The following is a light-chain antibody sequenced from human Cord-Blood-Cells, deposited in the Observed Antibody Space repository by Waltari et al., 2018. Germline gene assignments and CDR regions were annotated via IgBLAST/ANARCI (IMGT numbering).Light chain of an antibody. CDR1: QSISSY. J-gene: IGKJ5*01. V-gene: IGKV1-39*01. CDR2: AAS. Sequence: IPLPQSPSSLSASVGARVPITCPASQSISSYVNWYQQKPGNAPKLLIYAASSLQRWVPSRFSGSGSGTDFTLTNSSLQPEDFATYDCQPGYSTPAEITSGQGTRLEMK. CDR3: QPGYSTPAEIT.